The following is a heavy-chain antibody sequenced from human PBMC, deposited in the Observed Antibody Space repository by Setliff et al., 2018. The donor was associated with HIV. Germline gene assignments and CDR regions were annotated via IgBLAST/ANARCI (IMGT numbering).Heavy chain of an antibody. Sequence: PSETLSLTCTVSVASINSGTYYWSWIRQPAGKGLQWIGRIYTSGSTYYSPSLKSRVAISLDTSKNQFSLKLTSVTASDTAVYHCARGNNDLESFDYWGQGALVTVSS. CDR3: ARGNNDLESFDY. V-gene: IGHV4-61*02. CDR1: VASINSGTYY. D-gene: IGHD3-3*01. J-gene: IGHJ4*02. CDR2: IYTSGST.